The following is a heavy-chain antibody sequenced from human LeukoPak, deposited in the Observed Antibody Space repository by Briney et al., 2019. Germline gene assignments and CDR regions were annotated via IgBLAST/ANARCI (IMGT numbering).Heavy chain of an antibody. Sequence: GGSLRLSCAASGFTFSSCVMHWVRQALGKGLEWVAATWSDGNNKYYADSVKGRFTISRDNSQNTLYLQMSSLRAEDTAVYYCVRERIYFGSGQDLSDARLFYYYGLDVWGQGTTVTVSS. CDR3: VRERIYFGSGQDLSDARLFYYYGLDV. CDR2: TWSDGNNK. J-gene: IGHJ6*02. V-gene: IGHV3-33*01. D-gene: IGHD3-10*01. CDR1: GFTFSSCV.